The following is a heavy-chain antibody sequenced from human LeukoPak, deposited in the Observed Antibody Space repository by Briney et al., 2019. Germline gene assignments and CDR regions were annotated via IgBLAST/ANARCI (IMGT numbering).Heavy chain of an antibody. D-gene: IGHD2-21*02. CDR3: ARSGSKVMTAINF. J-gene: IGHJ4*02. Sequence: TSSETLSLTCTVSGGSISNYYWSWIRQPPGKGLEWIGYIYYSGSTNYNPSLKSRVTISVDTSNNQFSLKLSSVTAADTAVYYCARSGSKVMTAINFWGQGTLVTVSS. CDR1: GGSISNYY. V-gene: IGHV4-59*01. CDR2: IYYSGST.